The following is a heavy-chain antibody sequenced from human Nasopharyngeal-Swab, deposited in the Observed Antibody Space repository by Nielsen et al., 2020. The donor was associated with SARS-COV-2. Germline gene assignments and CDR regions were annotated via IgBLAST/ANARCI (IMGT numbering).Heavy chain of an antibody. J-gene: IGHJ4*02. V-gene: IGHV4-34*01. Sequence: WIRQPSGKGLEWIGEINHSGSTNYNPSLKSRVTISVDTSKNQFSLKLSSVTAADTAVYYCARFSVAGNYFDYWGQGTLVTVSS. CDR3: ARFSVAGNYFDY. CDR2: INHSGST. D-gene: IGHD6-19*01.